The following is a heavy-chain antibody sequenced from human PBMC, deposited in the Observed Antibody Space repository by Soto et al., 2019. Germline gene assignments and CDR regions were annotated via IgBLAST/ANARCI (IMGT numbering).Heavy chain of an antibody. CDR3: VKGPREWLLTDYFDY. CDR1: RFTFSSYA. J-gene: IGHJ4*02. CDR2: ITGSGGST. Sequence: GGSLRLSCAASRFTFSSYAMCWVRQAPGKGLEWVSSITGSGGSTYHADSVKGRFTISRDNSKNTLYMQMNSLRAEDTAVYYCVKGPREWLLTDYFDYWGQGTLVTVSS. D-gene: IGHD6-19*01. V-gene: IGHV3-23*01.